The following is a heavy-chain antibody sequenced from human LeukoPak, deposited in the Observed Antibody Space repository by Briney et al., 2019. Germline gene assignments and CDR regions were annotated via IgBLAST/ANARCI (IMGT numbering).Heavy chain of an antibody. CDR2: MKSNSGET. J-gene: IGHJ4*02. D-gene: IGHD6-13*01. CDR1: GYTFTGYD. Sequence: ASVKVSCKTSGYTFTGYDINWVRQAPGQGLEWMGWMKSNSGETHFAQKFQGRVTMTRNTSISTAFMELSSLRSEDTAVYYCARGEYSSSWYPFDNWGQGSLVTVSS. CDR3: ARGEYSSSWYPFDN. V-gene: IGHV1-8*01.